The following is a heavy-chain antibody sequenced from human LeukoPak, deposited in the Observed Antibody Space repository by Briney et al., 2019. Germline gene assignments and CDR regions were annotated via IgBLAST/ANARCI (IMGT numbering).Heavy chain of an antibody. J-gene: IGHJ6*02. D-gene: IGHD2-8*01. Sequence: GGSLRLSCAASGFIFRSYAMSWVRQGPGMGLESVSAISASASHTYYADSVKGRFTISRDNSKNTLYLQMNSLRAEDTAVYYCAKQQRIVLMVYASLSGMDVWGQGTTVTVSS. CDR3: AKQQRIVLMVYASLSGMDV. V-gene: IGHV3-23*01. CDR1: GFIFRSYA. CDR2: ISASASHT.